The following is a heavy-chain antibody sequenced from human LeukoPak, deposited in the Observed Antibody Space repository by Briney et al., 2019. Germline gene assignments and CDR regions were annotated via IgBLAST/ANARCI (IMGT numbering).Heavy chain of an antibody. Sequence: PGRSLRLSCTASGFNFGDFAMSWVRLAPGRGLEWLGFIRTKAYGGTPEYAASVKGRFIISRDDSKTIAYLQLNSLKTEDTAVYYCTRGAPVAAYDYWGPGTLVTVSS. CDR2: IRTKAYGGTP. CDR3: TRGAPVAAYDY. D-gene: IGHD6-19*01. CDR1: GFNFGDFA. V-gene: IGHV3-49*04. J-gene: IGHJ4*02.